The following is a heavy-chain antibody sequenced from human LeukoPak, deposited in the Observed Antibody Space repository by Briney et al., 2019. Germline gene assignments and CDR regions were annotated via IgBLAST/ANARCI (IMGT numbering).Heavy chain of an antibody. V-gene: IGHV4-34*01. CDR2: INHSGST. D-gene: IGHD3-22*01. CDR1: GGSFGGYY. CDR3: ASGYYDSSGYYSLFDY. Sequence: SETLSLTCAVYGGSFGGYYWSWIRQPPGKGLEWIGEINHSGSTNYNPSLKSRVTISVDTSKNQFSLKLSSVTAADTAVYYCASGYYDSSGYYSLFDYWGQGTLVTVSS. J-gene: IGHJ4*02.